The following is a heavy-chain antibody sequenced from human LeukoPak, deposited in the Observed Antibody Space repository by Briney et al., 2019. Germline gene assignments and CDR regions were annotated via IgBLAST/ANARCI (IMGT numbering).Heavy chain of an antibody. CDR2: IYYSGST. D-gene: IGHD3-10*01. Sequence: PSETLSLTCTVSGGSISSSSYFWGWIRQPPGKGLEWIGSIYYSGSTHYNPSLKSRVTISVDTSKIQFSLKLTSVTAADTAVYYCARYRGANGYYFDYWGQGTLVTVSS. J-gene: IGHJ4*02. CDR1: GGSISSSSYF. V-gene: IGHV4-39*07. CDR3: ARYRGANGYYFDY.